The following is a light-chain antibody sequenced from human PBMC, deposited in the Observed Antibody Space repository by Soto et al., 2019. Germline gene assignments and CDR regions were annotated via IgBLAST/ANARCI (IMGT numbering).Light chain of an antibody. V-gene: IGKV1-5*03. CDR2: KAS. CDR3: QQYNSYSSGT. CDR1: QSISTW. J-gene: IGKJ1*01. Sequence: DIQMTQSPSTLSASVGDRVTITCRASQSISTWLAWYQQKPGKAPNLLIYKASSLESGVPSRFSGSGSGTEFTLTISSLQPDDFATYYCQQYNSYSSGTFGQGTNVEIK.